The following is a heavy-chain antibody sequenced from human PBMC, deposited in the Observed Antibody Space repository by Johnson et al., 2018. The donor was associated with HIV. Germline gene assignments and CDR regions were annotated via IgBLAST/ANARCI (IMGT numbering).Heavy chain of an antibody. D-gene: IGHD6-6*01. CDR3: AREYSSLSQGAFDI. CDR2: IYSDGST. V-gene: IGHV3-66*02. Sequence: VQLVESGGGVVQPGRSLRLSCAASGFTVSGNYMNWVRQAPGKGLEWVSVIYSDGSTYYADSVKGRFTISRDNSKNTLYLQMNSLRAEDTAVYYCAREYSSLSQGAFDIWGQGTMVTVSS. J-gene: IGHJ3*02. CDR1: GFTVSGNY.